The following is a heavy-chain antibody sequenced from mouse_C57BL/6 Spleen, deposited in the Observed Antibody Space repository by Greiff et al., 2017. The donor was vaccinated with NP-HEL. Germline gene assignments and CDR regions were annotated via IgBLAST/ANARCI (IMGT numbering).Heavy chain of an antibody. D-gene: IGHD4-1*02. J-gene: IGHJ3*01. CDR3: ARGPPTGTLAY. CDR1: GFTFSSYA. CDR2: ISDGGSYT. Sequence: EVMLVESGGGLVKPGGSLKLSCAASGFTFSSYAMSWVRQTPEKRLEWVATISDGGSYTYYPDNVKGRFTISRDNAKNNLYLQMSHLKSEDTAMYYCARGPPTGTLAYWGQGTLVTVSA. V-gene: IGHV5-4*03.